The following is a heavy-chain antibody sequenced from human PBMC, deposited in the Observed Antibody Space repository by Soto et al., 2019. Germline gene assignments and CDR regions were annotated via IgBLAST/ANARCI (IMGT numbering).Heavy chain of an antibody. CDR3: AHSYLDHCSGGSCYSPWFDP. D-gene: IGHD2-15*01. CDR2: IYWDDDK. V-gene: IGHV2-5*02. J-gene: IGHJ5*02. CDR1: GFSLSTSGVG. Sequence: SGPTLVNPTQTLTLTCTFSGFSLSTSGVGVGWIRQPPGKALEWLALIYWDDDKRYSPSLKSRLTITKDTSKNQVVLTMTNMGPVDTATYYCAHSYLDHCSGGSCYSPWFDPWGQGTLVTVS.